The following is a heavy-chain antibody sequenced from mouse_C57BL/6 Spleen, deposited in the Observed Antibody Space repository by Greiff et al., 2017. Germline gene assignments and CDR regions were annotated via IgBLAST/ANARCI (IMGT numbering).Heavy chain of an antibody. V-gene: IGHV1-54*01. CDR2: INPGSGGT. Sequence: VQLQESGAELVRPGTSVKVSCKASGYAFTNYLIEWVKQRPGQGLEWIGVINPGSGGTNYNEKFKGKATLTADKSSSTAYMQLSSLTSEDSAVYFCARYPYGRGAMDYWGQGTSVTVSS. J-gene: IGHJ4*01. CDR3: ARYPYGRGAMDY. CDR1: GYAFTNYL. D-gene: IGHD1-1*01.